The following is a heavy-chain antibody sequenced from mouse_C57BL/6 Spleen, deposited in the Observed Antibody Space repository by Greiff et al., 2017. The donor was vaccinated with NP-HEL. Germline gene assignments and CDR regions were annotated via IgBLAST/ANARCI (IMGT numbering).Heavy chain of an antibody. CDR2: IDPSDSYT. D-gene: IGHD1-1*01. Sequence: QVQLKQPGAELVRPGTSVKLSCKASGYTFTSYWMHWVKQRPGQGLEWIGVIDPSDSYTNYNQKFKGKATLTVDTSSSTAYMQLSSLTSEDSAVYYCAAGSSYKAYWGQGTLVTVSA. CDR1: GYTFTSYW. CDR3: AAGSSYKAY. V-gene: IGHV1-59*01. J-gene: IGHJ3*01.